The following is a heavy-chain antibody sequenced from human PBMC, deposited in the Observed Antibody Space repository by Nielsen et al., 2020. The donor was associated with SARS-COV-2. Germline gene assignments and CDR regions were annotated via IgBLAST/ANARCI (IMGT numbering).Heavy chain of an antibody. CDR1: GGSFSGYY. V-gene: IGHV4-34*01. Sequence: SETLSLTCAVYGGSFSGYYWSWIRQAPGKGLEWIGEINHSGSTNYNPSLKSRFRISVDPSKNQFSLKLSSVTAADTAVYYCASLPYYYDSSEAFDIWGQGTMVTVSS. CDR3: ASLPYYYDSSEAFDI. J-gene: IGHJ3*02. D-gene: IGHD3-22*01. CDR2: INHSGST.